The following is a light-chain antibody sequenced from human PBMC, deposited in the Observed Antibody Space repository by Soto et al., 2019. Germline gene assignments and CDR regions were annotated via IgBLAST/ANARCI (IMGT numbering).Light chain of an antibody. CDR2: DAS. CDR1: QNINNY. CDR3: QQYDYLPLT. Sequence: DIQMTQSPSSLSASGRDRVTITCQASQNINNYLNWYQQRPGQAPRLLIYDASNLETGVPSRFSGSGFGTHFTFTITNLQPEDVATYYCQQYDYLPLTFGGGTWVEI. V-gene: IGKV1-33*01. J-gene: IGKJ4*01.